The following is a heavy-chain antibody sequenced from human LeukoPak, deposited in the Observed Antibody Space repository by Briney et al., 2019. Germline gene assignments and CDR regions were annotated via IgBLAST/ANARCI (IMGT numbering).Heavy chain of an antibody. CDR3: AKGDSGWSRGYYYGMDV. Sequence: PGGSLRLSCAASGFTFSSYSMNWVRQAPGKGLEWVSSISSSSSYIYYADSVKGRFTISRDNSKNTLYLQMNSLRAEDTAVYYCAKGDSGWSRGYYYGMDVWGQGTTVTVSS. CDR2: ISSSSSYI. CDR1: GFTFSSYS. D-gene: IGHD6-19*01. V-gene: IGHV3-21*01. J-gene: IGHJ6*02.